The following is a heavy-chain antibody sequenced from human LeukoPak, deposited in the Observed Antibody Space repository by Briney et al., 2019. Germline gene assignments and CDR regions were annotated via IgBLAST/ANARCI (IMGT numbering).Heavy chain of an antibody. D-gene: IGHD3-22*01. CDR2: ISYDEGNK. Sequence: GGSLRLSCAASGFTFSTYGMHWVRQAPGKGLEWVAVISYDEGNKYYADSVKGRFTISRDNAKNSLHLQINSLRDEDTAVYYCAIRGYYDTTYAYDYHAMDVWGQGTAVTVSS. J-gene: IGHJ6*02. V-gene: IGHV3-30*03. CDR1: GFTFSTYG. CDR3: AIRGYYDTTYAYDYHAMDV.